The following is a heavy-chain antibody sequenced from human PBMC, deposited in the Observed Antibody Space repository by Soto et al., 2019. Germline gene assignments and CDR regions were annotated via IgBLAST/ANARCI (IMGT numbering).Heavy chain of an antibody. V-gene: IGHV3-23*01. CDR2: ISGSGGST. J-gene: IGHJ6*02. Sequence: PGGSLRLSCAASGFTFSSYAMSWVRQAPGKGLEWVSAISGSGGSTYYADSVKGRFTISRDNSKNTLYLQMNSLRAEDTAVYYCAKAVPAADYYYYGMDVWGQGTTVTVSS. CDR1: GFTFSSYA. CDR3: AKAVPAADYYYYGMDV. D-gene: IGHD2-2*01.